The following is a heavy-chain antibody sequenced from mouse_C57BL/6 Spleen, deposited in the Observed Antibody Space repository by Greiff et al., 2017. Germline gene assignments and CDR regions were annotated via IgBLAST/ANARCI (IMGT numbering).Heavy chain of an antibody. D-gene: IGHD1-1*01. J-gene: IGHJ4*01. CDR2: INPGSGGT. Sequence: QVQLQQSGAELVRPGTSVKVSCKASGYAFTNYLIEWVKQRPGQGLEWIGVINPGSGGTNYNEKFKGKATLTADKSSSTAYMQLSSLTSEDSAVXFCAREHYGSSFYYAMDYWGQGTSVTVSS. CDR3: AREHYGSSFYYAMDY. V-gene: IGHV1-54*01. CDR1: GYAFTNYL.